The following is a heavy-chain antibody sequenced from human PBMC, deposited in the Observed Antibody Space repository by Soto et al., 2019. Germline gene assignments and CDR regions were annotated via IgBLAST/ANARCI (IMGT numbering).Heavy chain of an antibody. V-gene: IGHV3-30*18. CDR2: ISYDGSNK. J-gene: IGHJ2*01. Sequence: PGGSLRLSFTASGFTFSSYGMHWVRQAPGKGLEWVAVISYDGSNKYYADSVKGRFTISRDNSKNTLYLQMNSLRAEDTAVYYCXKDPIVGAKIPAWYFDLWGRGTLVTVS. CDR1: GFTFSSYG. D-gene: IGHD1-26*01. CDR3: XKDPIVGAKIPAWYFDL.